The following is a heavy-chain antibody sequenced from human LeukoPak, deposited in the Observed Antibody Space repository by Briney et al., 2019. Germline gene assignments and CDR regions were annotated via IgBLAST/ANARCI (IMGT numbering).Heavy chain of an antibody. J-gene: IGHJ4*02. D-gene: IGHD1-1*01. CDR2: INPDTSEI. CDR1: GFTFSSSW. V-gene: IGHV3-7*01. CDR3: ARDHRRGGTIDC. Sequence: PGGSLRLSCEASGFTFSSSWMSWVRQGPGKGLEWVASINPDTSEIHYVDAVRGRFTISRDNAKNSLYLQMSSLTAEDTAVYYCARDHRRGGTIDCWGQGTLVTVSS.